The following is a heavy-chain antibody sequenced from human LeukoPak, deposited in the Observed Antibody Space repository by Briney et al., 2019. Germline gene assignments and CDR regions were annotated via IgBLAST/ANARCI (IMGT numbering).Heavy chain of an antibody. CDR1: GGSITSGGYS. J-gene: IGHJ4*02. Sequence: KPSETLSLTCTVSGGSITSGGYSWSWIRQPPGKGLEWIGYISHSGSTYYNPSLKSRVTISVDRSKNQFSLKLSSVTAADTAVYYCARGGASPGYCSTTSCYEIDYWGQGTLVTVSS. V-gene: IGHV4-30-2*01. CDR2: ISHSGST. CDR3: ARGGASPGYCSTTSCYEIDY. D-gene: IGHD2-2*01.